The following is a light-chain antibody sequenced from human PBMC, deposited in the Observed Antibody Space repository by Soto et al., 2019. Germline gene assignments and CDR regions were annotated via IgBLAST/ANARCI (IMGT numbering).Light chain of an antibody. CDR2: EVS. CDR1: SSDVGGYNF. J-gene: IGLJ3*02. CDR3: SSYSNTRTRV. Sequence: QSALTQPASVSGSPGQSITISCSGTSSDVGGYNFVSWYQQLPGKAPKLMISEVSNRPSGVSNRFSGSKSGNTASLTISGLQAEDEADYYCSSYSNTRTRVFGGGTKVTVL. V-gene: IGLV2-14*01.